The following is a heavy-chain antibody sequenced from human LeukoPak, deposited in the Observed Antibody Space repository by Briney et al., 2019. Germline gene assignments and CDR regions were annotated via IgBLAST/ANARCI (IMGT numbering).Heavy chain of an antibody. CDR3: ARGLFGVINPTAY. CDR2: ISSSGSFL. V-gene: IGHV3-21*01. J-gene: IGHJ4*02. CDR1: GFTFSSYA. D-gene: IGHD3-3*01. Sequence: AVSLRLSCAASGFTFSSYAMYWVRQGPGKGLEWVSSISSSGSFLYYADSVKGRFTISRDNAKNSLYLQMNSLRVADPAVSFCARGLFGVINPTAYWGQRTLATASS.